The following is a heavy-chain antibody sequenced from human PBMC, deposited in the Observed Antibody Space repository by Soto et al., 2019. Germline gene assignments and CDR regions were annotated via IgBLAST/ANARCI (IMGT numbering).Heavy chain of an antibody. V-gene: IGHV4-31*03. CDR1: GGSISSGGYY. Sequence: SETLSLTCTVSGGSISSGGYYWSWIRQHPGKGLEWIGYIYYSGSTYYNPSLKSRVTISVGTSKNQFSLKLSSVTAADTAVYHCARLAIRIIDYWGQGTLVTVSS. J-gene: IGHJ4*02. D-gene: IGHD3-3*02. CDR3: ARLAIRIIDY. CDR2: IYYSGST.